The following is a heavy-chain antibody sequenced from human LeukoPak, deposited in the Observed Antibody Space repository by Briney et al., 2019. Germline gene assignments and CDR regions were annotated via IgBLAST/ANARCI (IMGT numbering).Heavy chain of an antibody. V-gene: IGHV5-51*01. CDR1: SYSSTTNG. J-gene: IGHJ4*02. CDR3: ARGFHYFDY. CDR2: IYPGDSNT. Sequence: GESLKISCHGSSYSSTTNGIGWVGQMPGKGLEWMGIIYPGDSNTRYSPSFQGQVTISNDKSINTAYLQWSSLKASDTAMCACARGFHYFDYWGQGTLVTVSS.